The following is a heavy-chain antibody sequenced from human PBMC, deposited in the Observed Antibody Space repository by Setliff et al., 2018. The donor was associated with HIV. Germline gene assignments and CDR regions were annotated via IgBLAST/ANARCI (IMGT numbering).Heavy chain of an antibody. D-gene: IGHD3-10*01. V-gene: IGHV4-38-2*01. CDR1: GYSISSGYY. CDR2: IYHSGST. Sequence: ASETLSLTCAVSGYSISSGYYWGWIRQPPGKGLEWIGSIYHSGSTYYNPSLKSRVTISVDTSKNQFSLKLNSVTAADTAPYYCARGRFHRLHRPYSGSGSLGIQYFDYWGQGTLVTVSS. CDR3: ARGRFHRLHRPYSGSGSLGIQYFDY. J-gene: IGHJ4*02.